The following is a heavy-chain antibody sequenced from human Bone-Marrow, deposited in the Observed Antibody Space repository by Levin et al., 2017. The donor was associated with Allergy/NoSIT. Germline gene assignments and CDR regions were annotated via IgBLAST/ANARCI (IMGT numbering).Heavy chain of an antibody. Sequence: GGSLRLSCAASGFTFSSYWMSWVRQAPGKGLEWVANIKQDGSEKYYVDSVKGRFTISRDNAKNSLYLQMNSLRAEDTAVYYCARDDSGIVVVPAATVSYMDVWGKGTTVTVSS. CDR2: IKQDGSEK. CDR1: GFTFSSYW. J-gene: IGHJ6*03. CDR3: ARDDSGIVVVPAATVSYMDV. V-gene: IGHV3-7*04. D-gene: IGHD2-2*01.